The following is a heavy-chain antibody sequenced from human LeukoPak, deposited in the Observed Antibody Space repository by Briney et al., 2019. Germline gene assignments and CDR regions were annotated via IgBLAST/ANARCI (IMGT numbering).Heavy chain of an antibody. D-gene: IGHD1-26*01. CDR1: GGTFSSYT. V-gene: IGHV1-69*05. CDR3: ARGCPYSGSYGPFDD. Sequence: SVKVSCKASGGTFSSYTISWVRQAPGQGLEWMGGIIPIFGTANYAQKFQGRVTITTDESTSTAYMELSSLRSEDTAVYYCARGCPYSGSYGPFDDWGQGPLVTVSS. CDR2: IIPIFGTA. J-gene: IGHJ4*02.